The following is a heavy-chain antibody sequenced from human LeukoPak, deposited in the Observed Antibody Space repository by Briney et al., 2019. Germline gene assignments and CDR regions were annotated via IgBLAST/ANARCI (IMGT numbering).Heavy chain of an antibody. V-gene: IGHV3-23*01. CDR1: GFTFDSYA. J-gene: IGHJ3*01. CDR2: IRGGGSGA. D-gene: IGHD3-10*02. Sequence: GGSLRLSCAASGFTFDSYAMNWVRQAPGKGLEWVSYIRGGGSGARYAEPVKGRFTISRDNAKNTLYLQMDSLSVEDTATYYCAKCSATYYNDAFDVWGRGTMVTVSS. CDR3: AKCSATYYNDAFDV.